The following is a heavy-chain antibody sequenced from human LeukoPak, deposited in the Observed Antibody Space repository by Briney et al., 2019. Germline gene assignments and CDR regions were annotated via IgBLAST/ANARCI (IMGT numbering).Heavy chain of an antibody. CDR1: GFAFSDSY. CDR3: ARALWFGEFLFDY. D-gene: IGHD3-10*01. CDR2: INPSGTTI. J-gene: IGHJ4*02. Sequence: GGSLRLSCAASGFAFSDSYMSWIRQAPGKGLEWVSFINPSGTTIDYADSVKGRFTISRDNAKNSLYLQMNSLRVEDTAVYYCARALWFGEFLFDYWGQGTLVTVSS. V-gene: IGHV3-11*01.